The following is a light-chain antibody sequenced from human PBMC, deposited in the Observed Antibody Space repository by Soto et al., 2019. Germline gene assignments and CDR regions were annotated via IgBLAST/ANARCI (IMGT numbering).Light chain of an antibody. CDR2: KAS. CDR1: QSISTW. V-gene: IGKV1-5*03. CDR3: QQYNTYTYT. J-gene: IGKJ2*01. Sequence: DIQMTQSPSTLSASVGDRVTITCRASQSISTWLAWYQQKPGKAPKLLIYKASSLESGVPSRFSGSRSGTEFPLPISSLQPDDFATYYCQQYNTYTYTFGQGTELEIK.